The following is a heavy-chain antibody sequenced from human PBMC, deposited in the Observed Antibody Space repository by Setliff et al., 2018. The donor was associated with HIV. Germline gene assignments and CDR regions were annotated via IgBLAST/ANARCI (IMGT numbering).Heavy chain of an antibody. J-gene: IGHJ4*02. CDR2: IYSGGST. CDR3: ARVRLYNTALDY. Sequence: PGGSLRLSCAASGFTVSTYYMSWVRQAPGKGLEWVSTIYSGGSTDHAVSVKGRFTLSRDTSKNTLFLQMNSLRPEDAAVYYCARVRLYNTALDYWGQGTLVTVSS. V-gene: IGHV3-66*02. D-gene: IGHD3-3*01. CDR1: GFTVSTYY.